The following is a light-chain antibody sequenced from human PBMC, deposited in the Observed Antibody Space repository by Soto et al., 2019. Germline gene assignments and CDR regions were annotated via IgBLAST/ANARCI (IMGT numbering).Light chain of an antibody. V-gene: IGLV4-60*02. CDR3: ETWDSNTRV. J-gene: IGLJ3*02. Sequence: QTVVTQSSSASASLGSSVKLTCTLSSGHSSYIIAWHQQQPGKAPRYLMKLGGSGSFNKGSGVPDGFSGSSSGADRYLTISNLQFEDEADYYCETWDSNTRVFGGGTKLTVL. CDR2: LGGSGSF. CDR1: SGHSSYI.